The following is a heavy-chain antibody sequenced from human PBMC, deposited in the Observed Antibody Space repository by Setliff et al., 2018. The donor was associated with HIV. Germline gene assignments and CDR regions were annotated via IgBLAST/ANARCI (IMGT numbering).Heavy chain of an antibody. V-gene: IGHV5-51*01. CDR3: ARNHLNYASGNTKTSGAYYFDS. CDR1: GYSFSTYW. D-gene: IGHD3-10*01. CDR2: IYPDDSDA. J-gene: IGHJ4*02. Sequence: GESLKISCKGSGYSFSTYWIAWVRQMPGRGLEVMGLIYPDDSDARYNPSFQGQVTISADKSISTAYLQWSGLKASDSAIFYCARNHLNYASGNTKTSGAYYFDSWGQGTLVTVSS.